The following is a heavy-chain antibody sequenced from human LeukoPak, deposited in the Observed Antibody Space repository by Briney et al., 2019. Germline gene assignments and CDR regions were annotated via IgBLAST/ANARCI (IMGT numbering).Heavy chain of an antibody. D-gene: IGHD3-10*01. CDR2: IRYDGSNK. CDR1: EFTFSYYG. CDR3: AREAIRMVSYYFDY. J-gene: IGHJ4*02. Sequence: QSGGSLRLSCAASEFTFSYYGMHWVRQAPGKGLEWVTFIRYDGSNKYYADSVKGRFTISRDNSKNTLYLQMNSLRAEDTAVYYCAREAIRMVSYYFDYWGQGTLVTVSS. V-gene: IGHV3-30*02.